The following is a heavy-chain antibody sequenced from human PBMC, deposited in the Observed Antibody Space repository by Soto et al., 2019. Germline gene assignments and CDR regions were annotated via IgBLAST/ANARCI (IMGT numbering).Heavy chain of an antibody. J-gene: IGHJ6*03. Sequence: QVHLVESGGGLVKPGGSLRLSCAASGFTFSDYQMSWIRQAPGKGLEWVSYIGSSGLSVYYEDSVKGRFTISRDNANNSLYLEMNSLRAEDSAVYYCARDLRKRLSHNYYYYYLDVWGKGTTVSVSS. V-gene: IGHV3-11*01. CDR2: IGSSGLSV. CDR3: ARDLRKRLSHNYYYYYLDV. D-gene: IGHD6-25*01. CDR1: GFTFSDYQ.